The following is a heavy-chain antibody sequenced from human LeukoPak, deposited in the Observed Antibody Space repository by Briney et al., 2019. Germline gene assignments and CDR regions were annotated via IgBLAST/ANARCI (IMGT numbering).Heavy chain of an antibody. CDR3: ARQDGDSAYYFDY. CDR2: IYPGDSDT. J-gene: IGHJ4*02. Sequence: GESLQISCKGSGYSFIYYWIGWVRPMPGKGLEWMGIIYPGDSDTRYSPSFQGQVTISVDKSLSTAYLQWNSLKASDTAMYYCARQDGDSAYYFDYWGQGTLVTVSS. D-gene: IGHD2-21*02. CDR1: GYSFIYYW. V-gene: IGHV5-51*01.